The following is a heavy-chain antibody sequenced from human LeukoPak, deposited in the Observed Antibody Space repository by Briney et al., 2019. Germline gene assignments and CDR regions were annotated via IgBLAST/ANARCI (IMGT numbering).Heavy chain of an antibody. CDR2: INHSGST. V-gene: IGHV4-34*01. D-gene: IGHD3-3*01. J-gene: IGHJ5*02. CDR3: ARGGWITIFGVVIKRYNWFDP. Sequence: SETLSPTCAVYGGSFSGYYWSWIRQPPGKGLEWIGEINHSGSTNYNPSLKSRVTIPVDTSKNQFSLKLSSVTAADTAVYYCARGGWITIFGVVIKRYNWFDPWGQGTLVTVSS. CDR1: GGSFSGYY.